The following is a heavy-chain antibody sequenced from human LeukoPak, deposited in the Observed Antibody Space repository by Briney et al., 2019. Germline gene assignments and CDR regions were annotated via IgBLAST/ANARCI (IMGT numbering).Heavy chain of an antibody. V-gene: IGHV3-53*01. CDR1: VFTVSSNY. CDR3: AGYDSSGYYYN. D-gene: IGHD3-22*01. Sequence: GGSLRLSCAASVFTVSSNYMSWVRQAPGKGLEWVSVIYSGGSTYYADSVKGRFTISRDNSKNTLYLQMNSLRAEDTAVYYCAGYDSSGYYYNWGQGTLVTVSS. J-gene: IGHJ4*02. CDR2: IYSGGST.